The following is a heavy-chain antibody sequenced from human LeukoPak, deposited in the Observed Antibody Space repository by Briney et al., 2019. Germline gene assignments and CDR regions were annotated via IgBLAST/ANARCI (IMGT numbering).Heavy chain of an antibody. CDR1: GFTFSSYA. Sequence: GGSLRLSCAASGFTFSSYAMSWVRQAPGKGLEWVSAISGSGGSTYYADSVKGRFTISRDNSKNTLYLQMNSLRAEDTAVYYCARGHRSSSYYYYYGMDVWGQGTTVTVSS. J-gene: IGHJ6*02. CDR3: ARGHRSSSYYYYYGMDV. CDR2: ISGSGGST. D-gene: IGHD6-13*01. V-gene: IGHV3-23*01.